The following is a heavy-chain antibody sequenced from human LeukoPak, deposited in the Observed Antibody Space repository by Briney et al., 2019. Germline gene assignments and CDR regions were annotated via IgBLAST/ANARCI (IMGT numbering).Heavy chain of an antibody. Sequence: PGGSLRLSCAASGFTFSSYGMHWVRQAPGKGLEWVAVISYDGSNKYYADSVKGRFTISRDNSKNTLYLQMNSLRAEDTAVYYCARGLLGYFDYWGQGTLVTVSS. J-gene: IGHJ4*02. V-gene: IGHV3-30*03. CDR2: ISYDGSNK. D-gene: IGHD7-27*01. CDR1: GFTFSSYG. CDR3: ARGLLGYFDY.